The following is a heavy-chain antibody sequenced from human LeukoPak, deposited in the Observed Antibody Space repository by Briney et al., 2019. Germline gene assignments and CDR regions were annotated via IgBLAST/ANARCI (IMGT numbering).Heavy chain of an antibody. CDR2: INSNSGGT. V-gene: IGHV1-2*02. Sequence: GASVKVSCKASGYTFTGYYMHWVRQAPGQGLEWMGWINSNSGGTNYAQQFQGRVTMTRDTSISTAYMELSRLRSDDTAVYYCARDLLSRDSSGPLDSWGQGTLVTVSS. CDR1: GYTFTGYY. CDR3: ARDLLSRDSSGPLDS. J-gene: IGHJ4*02. D-gene: IGHD3-22*01.